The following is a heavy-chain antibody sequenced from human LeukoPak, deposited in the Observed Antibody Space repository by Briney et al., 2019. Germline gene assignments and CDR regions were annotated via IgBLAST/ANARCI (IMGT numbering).Heavy chain of an antibody. J-gene: IGHJ4*02. CDR3: ATTSIAAAVPGCFDY. CDR1: GFTFSSYE. Sequence: GGSLRLSCEASGFTFSSYEMNWVRQAPGKGLEWVSYISSSGRTIYYADSTKGRFTLSRDNAKKSLYLQMNSLRAEDTAVYYCATTSIAAAVPGCFDYWGQGTLVTVFS. CDR2: ISSSGRTI. V-gene: IGHV3-48*03. D-gene: IGHD6-13*01.